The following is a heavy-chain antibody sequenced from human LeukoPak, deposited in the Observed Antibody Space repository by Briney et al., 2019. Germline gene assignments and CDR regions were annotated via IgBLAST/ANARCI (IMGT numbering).Heavy chain of an antibody. D-gene: IGHD5-24*01. J-gene: IGHJ4*02. CDR3: SRQTRRDGHNYDY. CDR1: GFTFSSYW. V-gene: IGHV3-7*01. Sequence: GGSLRLSCAASGFTFSSYWMSWVRQAPGKGLEWVANIKQDVSEKYYVDSVKGRFTISRDNAKNSLYLQMNSLRAEDTAVYYYSRQTRRDGHNYDYWGQGTLVTVSS. CDR2: IKQDVSEK.